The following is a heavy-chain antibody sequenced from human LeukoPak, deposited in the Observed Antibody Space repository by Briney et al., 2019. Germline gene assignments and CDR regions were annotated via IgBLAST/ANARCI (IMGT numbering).Heavy chain of an antibody. J-gene: IGHJ6*02. V-gene: IGHV3-48*01. CDR3: ARGGGLDV. Sequence: GVSLRLSCAASEFPFGSYSMNWVRQAPGKGLEWVSYISSGGSTIYYTDSVKGRFTISRDNAKNSLYLQMNSLRAEDTAVYFCARGGGLDVWGQGATVTVSS. CDR1: EFPFGSYS. CDR2: ISSGGSTI. D-gene: IGHD3-16*01.